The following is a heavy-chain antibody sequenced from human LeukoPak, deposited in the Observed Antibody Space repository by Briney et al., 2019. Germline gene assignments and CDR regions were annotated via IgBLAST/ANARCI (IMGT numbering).Heavy chain of an antibody. Sequence: PSETLSLACTVSGGSISNYSWSWIRQPPGKGLEWIGCIYTGGSTNYNPSLKSRVTISEDTSNNQFSLRLSSVTAADTAVYYCARRGVSRMAVADTYPDHKTYYFYYYMDVWGKGTTVTVSS. CDR3: ARRGVSRMAVADTYPDHKTYYFYYYMDV. CDR2: IYTGGST. V-gene: IGHV4-4*09. D-gene: IGHD6-19*01. J-gene: IGHJ6*03. CDR1: GGSISNYS.